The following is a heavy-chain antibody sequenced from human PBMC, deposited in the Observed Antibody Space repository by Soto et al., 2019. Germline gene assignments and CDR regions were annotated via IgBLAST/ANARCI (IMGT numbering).Heavy chain of an antibody. V-gene: IGHV3-23*01. D-gene: IGHD6-13*01. J-gene: IGHJ6*02. CDR2: ISGSGGST. CDR1: GFTFSSYA. CDR3: ARDMYSSSWYFYYYSMDV. Sequence: EVQLLESGGGLVQPGGSLRVSCAASGFTFSSYAMSWVRQAPGKGLEWVSAISGSGGSTYYADSVKCRFTISRDNSKNTLYLQMNSLRAEDTAVYYCARDMYSSSWYFYYYSMDVWGQGTTVTVSS.